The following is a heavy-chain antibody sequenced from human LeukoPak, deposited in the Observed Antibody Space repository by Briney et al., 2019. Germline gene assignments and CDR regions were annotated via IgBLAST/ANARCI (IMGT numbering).Heavy chain of an antibody. V-gene: IGHV1-58*01. CDR1: GFTFTTFA. CDR3: SAGATTYCGEDCYPSFFFYHGIDV. D-gene: IGHD2-21*02. Sequence: SVKVSCKASGFTFTTFAVQWVRQARGQRLEWIGWIVVDGGNTHYAQKFQERADIITDRSTNTVFMELRSLRSDDTAVYYCSAGATTYCGEDCYPSFFFYHGIDVWGQGTTVTVSS. J-gene: IGHJ6*02. CDR2: IVVDGGNT.